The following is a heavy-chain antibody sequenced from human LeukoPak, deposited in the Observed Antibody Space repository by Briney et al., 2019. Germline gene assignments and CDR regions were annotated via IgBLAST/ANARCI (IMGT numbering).Heavy chain of an antibody. CDR3: AREVAGTPWIDY. CDR1: GGSIRSRNYC. Sequence: PSETLSLTCTVSGGSIRSRNYCWGWIRQPPGKGLEWIGNIYYSGGTYYNPSLKSRVTISVDTSKNQFSLKLSSMTAADTAVYYCAREVAGTPWIDYWGQGTLVTASS. CDR2: IYYSGGT. V-gene: IGHV4-39*02. D-gene: IGHD6-19*01. J-gene: IGHJ4*02.